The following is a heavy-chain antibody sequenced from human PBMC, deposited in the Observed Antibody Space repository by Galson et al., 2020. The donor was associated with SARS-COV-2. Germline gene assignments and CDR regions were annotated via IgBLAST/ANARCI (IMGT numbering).Heavy chain of an antibody. J-gene: IGHJ6*03. CDR1: GFMFSGYA. CDR3: VKTVGLWIGDNGYYVDV. V-gene: IGHV3-64D*06. Sequence: GGSLRLSCSASGFMFSGYAIHWVRQAPGKGLEFVSAISNDGGTVHYADSVKARFTISRDNSKNTLYLQMSSLRTEDTAVYYCVKTVGLWIGDNGYYVDVWGKGTTGTVSS. CDR2: ISNDGGTV. D-gene: IGHD3-10*01.